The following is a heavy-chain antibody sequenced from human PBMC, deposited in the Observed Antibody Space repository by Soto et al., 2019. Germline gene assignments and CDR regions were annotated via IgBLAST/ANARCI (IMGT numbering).Heavy chain of an antibody. CDR3: ARDPAAAVAEAGEFDY. D-gene: IGHD6-19*01. Sequence: ASVKVSCKDSGYPFTGYYMHWVRQAPGQGLEWMGWINPNSGGTNYAQKFPGWVTMTRDTSISTAYMELRRLRSDDTAVYYCARDPAAAVAEAGEFDYWGQGTLVTVSS. J-gene: IGHJ4*02. V-gene: IGHV1-2*04. CDR2: INPNSGGT. CDR1: GYPFTGYY.